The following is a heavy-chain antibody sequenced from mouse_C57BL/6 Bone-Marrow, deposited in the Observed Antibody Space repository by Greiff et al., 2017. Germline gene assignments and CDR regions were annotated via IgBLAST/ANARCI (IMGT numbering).Heavy chain of an antibody. CDR1: GFTFSSYT. J-gene: IGHJ1*03. CDR2: ISGGGGNT. V-gene: IGHV5-9*01. Sequence: EVQRVESGGGLVKPGGSLKLSCAASGFTFSSYTMSWVRQTPEKRLEWVATISGGGGNTYYPDSVKGRVTISRDNAKNTLYLQMSSLRSEDTALYYCARRGEAGYFDVWGTGTTVTVSS. CDR3: ARRGEAGYFDV.